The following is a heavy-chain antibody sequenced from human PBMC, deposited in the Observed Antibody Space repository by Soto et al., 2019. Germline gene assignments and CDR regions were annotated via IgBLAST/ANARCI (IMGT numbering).Heavy chain of an antibody. CDR1: GGSINTNNYY. Sequence: SETLSLTCTVSGGSINTNNYYWGWVRQPPGKGLEWIGSVFYNGTTYYSPSLKSRVTISLAPSRTQFSLKLQSVTAADTAVYFCARLVVVSPVANAWGQGTLVTVSS. CDR2: VFYNGTT. D-gene: IGHD2-15*01. J-gene: IGHJ5*02. V-gene: IGHV4-39*01. CDR3: ARLVVVSPVANA.